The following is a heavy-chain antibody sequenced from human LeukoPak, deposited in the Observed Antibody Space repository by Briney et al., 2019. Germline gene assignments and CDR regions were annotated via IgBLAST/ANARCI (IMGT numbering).Heavy chain of an antibody. Sequence: SETLSLTCAVYGGSFSGYYWSWIRQPPGKGPEWIGEINYSGSTNYNPSLKSRVTISVDTSKNQSSLKLSSVTAADTAVYYCARAGDGIAVADFDYWGQGTLVTVSS. CDR3: ARAGDGIAVADFDY. CDR2: INYSGST. V-gene: IGHV4-34*01. J-gene: IGHJ4*02. CDR1: GGSFSGYY. D-gene: IGHD6-19*01.